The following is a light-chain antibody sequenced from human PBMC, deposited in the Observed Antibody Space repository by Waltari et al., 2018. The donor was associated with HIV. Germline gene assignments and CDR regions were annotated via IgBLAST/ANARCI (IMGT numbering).Light chain of an antibody. CDR3: SSYTSSSTLVV. J-gene: IGLJ2*01. CDR2: DVS. Sequence: SALTQPASVSGSPGQSITISCTGTSRDINGYKYASWYQQHPGKAPKLMIYDVSNRPSGVSNRFSGSKSGNTASLTISGLQAEDEADYYCSSYTSSSTLVVFGGGTKLTVL. CDR1: SRDINGYKY. V-gene: IGLV2-14*01.